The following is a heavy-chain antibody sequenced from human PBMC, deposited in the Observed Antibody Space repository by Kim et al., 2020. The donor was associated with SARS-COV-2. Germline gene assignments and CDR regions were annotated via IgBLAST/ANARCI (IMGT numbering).Heavy chain of an antibody. CDR3: ARVHAISARFDP. CDR1: GGSISSSSYY. J-gene: IGHJ5*02. D-gene: IGHD2-15*01. CDR2: IYYSGST. Sequence: SETLSLTCTVSGGSISSSSYYWGWIRQPPGKGLEWIGSIYYSGSTYYNPSLKSRVTISVDTSKNQFSLKLSSVTAADTAVYYCARVHAISARFDPWGQGT. V-gene: IGHV4-39*07.